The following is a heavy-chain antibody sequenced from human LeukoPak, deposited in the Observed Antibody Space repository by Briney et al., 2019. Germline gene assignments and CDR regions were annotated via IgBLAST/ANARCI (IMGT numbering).Heavy chain of an antibody. Sequence: ASVKVSCKASGYTFTGYCMHWVRQAPGQGLEWMGWINPNSGGTNYAQKFQGRVTMTRDTSISTAYMELSRLRSDDTAVYYCTRTTYCSSTSCRKGFDYWGQGTLITVSS. CDR2: INPNSGGT. J-gene: IGHJ4*02. CDR3: TRTTYCSSTSCRKGFDY. D-gene: IGHD2-2*01. CDR1: GYTFTGYC. V-gene: IGHV1-2*02.